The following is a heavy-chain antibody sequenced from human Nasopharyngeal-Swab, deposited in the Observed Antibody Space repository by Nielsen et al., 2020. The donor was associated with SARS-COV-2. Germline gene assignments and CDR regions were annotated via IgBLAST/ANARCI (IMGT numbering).Heavy chain of an antibody. Sequence: GGSLRLSCAASGFTFSSYAMSWVRQAPGKGLEWVSAISGSGGSTYYADSVKGRFTISRDNSKNTLYLQMNSLRAEGTAVYYCAKYYGDYPYYYYYMDVWGKGTTVTVSS. J-gene: IGHJ6*03. V-gene: IGHV3-23*01. CDR3: AKYYGDYPYYYYYMDV. CDR1: GFTFSSYA. D-gene: IGHD4-17*01. CDR2: ISGSGGST.